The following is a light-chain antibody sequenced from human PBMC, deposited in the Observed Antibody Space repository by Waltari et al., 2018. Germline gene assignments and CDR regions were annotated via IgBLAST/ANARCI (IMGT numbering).Light chain of an antibody. CDR1: QSLVYTDGISY. CDR3: IQATHWPVT. CDR2: KVS. J-gene: IGKJ5*01. Sequence: DVGLTQSPLSLPVTLGQPASISCRSSQSLVYTDGISYLNWFNQRQGQAPSRLIYKVSNRYSGVPDRFSGSGSGTDFTLMISSVEADDVGVYFCIQATHWPVTFGQGTRLEIK. V-gene: IGKV2-30*01.